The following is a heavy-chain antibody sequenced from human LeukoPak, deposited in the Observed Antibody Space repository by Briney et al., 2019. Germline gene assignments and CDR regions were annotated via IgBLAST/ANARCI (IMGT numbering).Heavy chain of an antibody. V-gene: IGHV3-7*01. D-gene: IGHD5-12*01. CDR2: IKQDGSEK. Sequence: GGSLRLSCAAFSGYWMTWVRQAPGKGLEWVANIKQDGSEKYYLDSVKGRFTISRDNAKNSLYLQMNSLRAEDTAVYYCARGWSGSFDYWGQGTLVTVSS. J-gene: IGHJ4*02. CDR1: SGYW. CDR3: ARGWSGSFDY.